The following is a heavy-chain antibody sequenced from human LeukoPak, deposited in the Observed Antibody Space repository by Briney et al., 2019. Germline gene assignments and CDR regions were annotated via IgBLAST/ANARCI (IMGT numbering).Heavy chain of an antibody. CDR3: ARDLSYDFWSGYYWPLYGMDV. V-gene: IGHV3-74*01. CDR1: GFTFSSYW. Sequence: GGSLRLSCEASGFTFSSYWMHWVRQAPGKGLVWVSRINSDGSSTSYADSVKGRFTISRDNAKNTLYLQMNSLRAEDTAVYYCARDLSYDFWSGYYWPLYGMDVWGQGTTVTVSS. D-gene: IGHD3-3*01. J-gene: IGHJ6*02. CDR2: INSDGSST.